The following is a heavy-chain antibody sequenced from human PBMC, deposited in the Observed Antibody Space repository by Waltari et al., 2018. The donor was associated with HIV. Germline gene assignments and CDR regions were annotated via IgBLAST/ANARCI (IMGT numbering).Heavy chain of an antibody. CDR2: INNIGTT. D-gene: IGHD1-7*01. CDR3: ARTYKRITLFEIIRELSWFDP. J-gene: IGHJ5*02. V-gene: IGHV4-34*01. CDR1: GGSFDEYY. Sequence: QVQLQQWGAGLLKPSETLSLTCAIYGGSFDEYYWAWIRQTPEKGLEWLVDINNIGTTTYNPCLKGRVTVSIDTSKNQFSLNLRSVTAADTAVYYCARTYKRITLFEIIRELSWFDPWGQGTLVTVSS.